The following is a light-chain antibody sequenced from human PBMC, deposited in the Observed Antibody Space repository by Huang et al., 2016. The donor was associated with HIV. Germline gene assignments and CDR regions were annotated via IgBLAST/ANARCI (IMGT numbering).Light chain of an antibody. Sequence: DIQMTQSPSSLSASVGDRVTNTCRASQDISNYLVWFQQKPGKDPKALIYAASTLQTGVPSRFSGRGSGTDFTLTINSLQPEDFATYYCQHYKTYPLTFGQGTKLEIK. CDR1: QDISNY. CDR2: AAS. CDR3: QHYKTYPLT. J-gene: IGKJ2*01. V-gene: IGKV1-16*01.